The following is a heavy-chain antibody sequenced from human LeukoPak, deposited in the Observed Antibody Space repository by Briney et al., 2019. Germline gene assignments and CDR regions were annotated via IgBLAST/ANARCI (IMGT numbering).Heavy chain of an antibody. CDR3: AKADSRAYYDFWSGYYTFDY. J-gene: IGHJ4*02. V-gene: IGHV3-23*01. CDR2: ISGSGGST. Sequence: GGSLRLSCAASGFTFSSYGMHWVRQAPGKGLEWVSAISGSGGSTYYADSVKGRFTISRDNSKNTLYLQMNSLRAEDTAVYYCAKADSRAYYDFWSGYYTFDYWGQGTRVTVSS. CDR1: GFTFSSYG. D-gene: IGHD3-3*01.